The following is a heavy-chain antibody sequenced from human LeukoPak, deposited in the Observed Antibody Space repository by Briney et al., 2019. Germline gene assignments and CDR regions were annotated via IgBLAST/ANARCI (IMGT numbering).Heavy chain of an antibody. CDR2: INHSGST. CDR3: ARPGRFLYQLAHAFDI. CDR1: GGSFSGYY. V-gene: IGHV4-34*01. D-gene: IGHD2-2*01. J-gene: IGHJ3*02. Sequence: PSETLSLTCAVYGGSFSGYYWSWIRQPPGKGLEWIGEINHSGSTNYNPSLKSRVTISVDTSKNQFSLKLSSVTAADTAVYYCARPGRFLYQLAHAFDIWGQGTMVTVSS.